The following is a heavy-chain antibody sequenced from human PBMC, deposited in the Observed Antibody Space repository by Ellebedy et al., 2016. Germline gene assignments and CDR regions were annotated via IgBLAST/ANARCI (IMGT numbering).Heavy chain of an antibody. D-gene: IGHD4-17*01. CDR1: SYTFSSYG. CDR2: IIPIFGTA. V-gene: IGHV1-69*13. CDR3: ARGGPRVTDIDY. Sequence: SVKVSXKASSYTFSSYGISWVRQAPGQGLEWMGGIIPIFGTANYAQKFQGRVTITADESTSTAYMELSSLRSEDTAVYYCARGGPRVTDIDYWGQGTLVTVSS. J-gene: IGHJ4*02.